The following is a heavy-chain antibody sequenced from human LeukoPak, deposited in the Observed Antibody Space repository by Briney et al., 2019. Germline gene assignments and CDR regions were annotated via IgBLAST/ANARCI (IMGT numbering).Heavy chain of an antibody. D-gene: IGHD5-12*01. V-gene: IGHV3-21*01. Sequence: GASVRLSCAASGFTFSSYSMNWVRQAPGKGLEWVSSISRSSSYIYYADAVKGRFTISRDNAKNSLELQMNSLRAEDTAVYYCARAGGYVQWFFDYWGQGALVTV. CDR2: ISRSSSYI. J-gene: IGHJ4*02. CDR3: ARAGGYVQWFFDY. CDR1: GFTFSSYS.